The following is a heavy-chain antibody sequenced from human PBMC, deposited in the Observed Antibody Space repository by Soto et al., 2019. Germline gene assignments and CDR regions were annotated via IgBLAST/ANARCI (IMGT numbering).Heavy chain of an antibody. Sequence: QVQLVQSGAEVKTPGSSVKVSCKSSGGSFSNFAFNWVRQAPGQGLKWMGTIIPLYRTPNYATEFQGKVIISSEEVTFAAYLELRSLRPDDAAVYFCATSSKERLGRFDAFDVWGLGTLVSVS. CDR3: ATSSKERLGRFDAFDV. J-gene: IGHJ3*01. D-gene: IGHD4-4*01. CDR2: IIPLYRTP. V-gene: IGHV1-69*18. CDR1: GGSFSNFA.